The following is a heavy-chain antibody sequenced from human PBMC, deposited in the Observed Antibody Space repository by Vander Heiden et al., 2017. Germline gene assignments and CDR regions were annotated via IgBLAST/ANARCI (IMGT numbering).Heavy chain of an antibody. D-gene: IGHD2-15*01. CDR1: GYTFSGYA. Sequence: EVQLLESGGGLVQPGGSLRLSCAVSGYTFSGYAMTWVRQAPGKGLEWVSSISDSGKSTYYADSVRGRFTISRDNSKNTLNLQMSSLRADDTALYYCAKNSGTWWDYWGQGALVTVSS. CDR2: ISDSGKST. J-gene: IGHJ4*02. CDR3: AKNSGTWWDY. V-gene: IGHV3-23*01.